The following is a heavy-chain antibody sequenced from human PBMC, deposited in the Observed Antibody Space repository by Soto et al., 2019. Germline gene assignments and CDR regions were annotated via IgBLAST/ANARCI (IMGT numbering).Heavy chain of an antibody. V-gene: IGHV2-5*02. CDR3: AHRPWKGTRAYLDY. J-gene: IGHJ4*02. CDR1: GFSLSTSGVG. D-gene: IGHD1-1*01. CDR2: IYWDDDR. Sequence: QITLKESTPTLVKPTQTLTMTCTFSGFSLSTSGVGVGWIRQPPVKALEWLALIYWDDDRRYCPSLKRRLTITKDASKNQVVLTMTNIDHVHTAPYYYAHRPWKGTRAYLDYCGQGNLVTVSS.